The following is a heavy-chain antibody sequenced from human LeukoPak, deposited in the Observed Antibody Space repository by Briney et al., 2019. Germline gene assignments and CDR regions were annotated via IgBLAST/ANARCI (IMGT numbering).Heavy chain of an antibody. Sequence: PSETLSPTCAVYGGSFSGYYWSWIRQPPGKGLEWIGEINHSGSTNYNPSLKSRVTISVDTSKNQFSLKLSSVTAADTAVYYCASPPGGRYYYYYGMDVWGQGTTVTVSS. D-gene: IGHD3-10*01. CDR3: ASPPGGRYYYYYGMDV. CDR2: INHSGST. J-gene: IGHJ6*02. V-gene: IGHV4-34*01. CDR1: GGSFSGYY.